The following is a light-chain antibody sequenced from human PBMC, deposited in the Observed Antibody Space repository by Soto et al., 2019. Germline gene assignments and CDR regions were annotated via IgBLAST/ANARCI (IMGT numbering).Light chain of an antibody. CDR1: SSDVGTYGR. CDR2: EVH. Sequence: QSVLTQPPSVSGSPGQSVTISCIGTSSDVGTYGRVSWYQAPPGTAPKLIIYEVHYRPSGVPDRFSGSKSGNTASLTISGLQAEDEADYYCSSYAASTTLLFGGGTQLTVL. J-gene: IGLJ2*01. CDR3: SSYAASTTLL. V-gene: IGLV2-18*02.